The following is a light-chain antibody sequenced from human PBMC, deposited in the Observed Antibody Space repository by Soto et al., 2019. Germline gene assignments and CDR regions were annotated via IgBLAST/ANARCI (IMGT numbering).Light chain of an antibody. Sequence: DIVLTQSPGTPSLSPGERATFSCRASQSVGSNYLAWYQQKPGQAPRLLIYAAFSRATGIPDRFSGSGSGTDFTLTITRLEPEDFAVYYCQHYGTTVYTFGQGTKLEIK. CDR2: AAF. V-gene: IGKV3-20*01. J-gene: IGKJ2*01. CDR1: QSVGSNY. CDR3: QHYGTTVYT.